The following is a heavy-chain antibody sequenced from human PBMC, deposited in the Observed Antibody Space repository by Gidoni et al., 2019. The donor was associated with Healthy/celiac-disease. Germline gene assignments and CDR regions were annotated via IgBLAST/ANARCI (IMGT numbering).Heavy chain of an antibody. J-gene: IGHJ4*02. V-gene: IGHV4-59*01. Sequence: GGSISSYYWSWIRQPPGKGLEWIGYIYYSGSTNYNPSLKSRVTISVDTSKNQFSLKLSSVTAADTAVYYCARSIAVAAVRFDYWGQGTLVTVSS. CDR3: ARSIAVAAVRFDY. CDR2: IYYSGST. D-gene: IGHD6-19*01. CDR1: GGSISSYY.